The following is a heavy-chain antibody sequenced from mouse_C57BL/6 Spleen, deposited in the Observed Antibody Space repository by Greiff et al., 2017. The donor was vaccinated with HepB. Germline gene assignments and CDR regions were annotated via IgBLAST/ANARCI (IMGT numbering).Heavy chain of an antibody. J-gene: IGHJ2*01. Sequence: VQLQQSGAELVKPGASVKLSCTASGFNIKDYYMHWVKQRTEQGLEWIGRIDPEDGETKYAPKFQGKATITADKSSNTAYLQLSSLTSEDTAVYYCANQSPHYYGSSYEGDYWGQGTTLTVSS. CDR2: IDPEDGET. CDR1: GFNIKDYY. CDR3: ANQSPHYYGSSYEGDY. D-gene: IGHD1-1*01. V-gene: IGHV14-2*01.